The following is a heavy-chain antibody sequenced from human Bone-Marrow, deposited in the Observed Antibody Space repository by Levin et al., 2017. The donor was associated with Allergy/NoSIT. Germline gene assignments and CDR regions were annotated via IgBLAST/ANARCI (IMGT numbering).Heavy chain of an antibody. D-gene: IGHD6-13*01. CDR1: GFTFSSYG. V-gene: IGHV3-33*01. CDR2: IWYDGSNK. J-gene: IGHJ3*02. CDR3: ARDLAAAAVMKGAFDS. Sequence: GGSLRLSCAASGFTFSSYGMHWVRQAPGKGLEWVAVIWYDGSNKYYADSVKGRFTISRDNSKNTLYLQMNSLRAEDTAVYYCARDLAAAAVMKGAFDSWGQGTMVTVSS.